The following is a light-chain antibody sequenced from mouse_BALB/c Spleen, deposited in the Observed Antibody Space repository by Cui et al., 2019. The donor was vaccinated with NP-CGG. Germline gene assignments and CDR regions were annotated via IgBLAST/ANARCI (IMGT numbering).Light chain of an antibody. CDR2: GTN. V-gene: IGLV1*01. J-gene: IGLJ1*01. CDR1: TGAVTTSNY. CDR3: ALWYSNHWV. Sequence: QAVVNQESAPTTSPGETVTLTCRSSTGAVTTSNYANWVQEKPDHLFTGLIGGTNNRAPGVPARFSGSLIGDKAALTITGAQTEDEATYFCALWYSNHWVFGGGTKLTVL.